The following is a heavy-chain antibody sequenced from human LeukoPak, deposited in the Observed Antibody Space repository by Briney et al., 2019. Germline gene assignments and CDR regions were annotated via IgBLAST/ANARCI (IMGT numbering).Heavy chain of an antibody. V-gene: IGHV4-31*03. Sequence: SETLSLTCTVSGGSISSGGYYWSWIRQHPGKGLEWIGYIYYSGSTYYNPSLKSRVTISVDTSKNQFSLKLSSVTAADTAVYYCARESVVVVAAIVSRRYYYYGMDVWGQGTTVTVPS. D-gene: IGHD2-15*01. CDR3: ARESVVVVAAIVSRRYYYYGMDV. CDR2: IYYSGST. J-gene: IGHJ6*02. CDR1: GGSISSGGYY.